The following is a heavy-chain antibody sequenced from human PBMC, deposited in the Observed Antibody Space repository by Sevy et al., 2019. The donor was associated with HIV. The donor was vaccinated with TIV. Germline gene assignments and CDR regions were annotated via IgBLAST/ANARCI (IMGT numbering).Heavy chain of an antibody. CDR3: GGGKSGYGYGLDY. J-gene: IGHJ4*02. V-gene: IGHV3-66*01. CDR2: IYSDGST. D-gene: IGHD5-18*01. CDR1: GFPVSSNY. Sequence: GGSLRLSCAASGFPVSSNYMSWVRQAPGKGLEWVSVIYSDGSTYHEDSGKGGFTISRDNSKNKLYLQMNSLRVEDTAVYYCGGGKSGYGYGLDYWGQGTLVTVSS.